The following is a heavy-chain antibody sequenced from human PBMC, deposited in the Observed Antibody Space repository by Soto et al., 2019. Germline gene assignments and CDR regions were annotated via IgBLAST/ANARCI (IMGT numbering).Heavy chain of an antibody. Sequence: QVQLQESGPGLVKPSGTLSLTCAVSGGSISSYYWSWIRQPPGKGLEWIGYIYYSGSTNYNPSLKSRVTISVDTSKNQFSLKLSSVTAADTAVYYCARGPDYDFWSGQSTFDYWGQGTLVTVSS. CDR2: IYYSGST. CDR1: GGSISSYY. CDR3: ARGPDYDFWSGQSTFDY. J-gene: IGHJ4*02. V-gene: IGHV4-59*01. D-gene: IGHD3-3*01.